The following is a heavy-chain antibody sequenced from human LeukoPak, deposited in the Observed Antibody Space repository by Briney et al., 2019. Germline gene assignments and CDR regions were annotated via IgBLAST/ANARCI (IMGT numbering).Heavy chain of an antibody. CDR1: GFTFSSYA. CDR2: ISGSGGST. V-gene: IGHV3-23*01. D-gene: IGHD3-3*01. CDR3: AREGFWSGYYSGSYYYYYGMDV. J-gene: IGHJ6*02. Sequence: GGSLRLSCAASGFTFSSYAMSWVRQAPGKGLEWVSGISGSGGSTYYADSVKGRFTISRDNAKNSLYLQMNSLRAEDTAVYYCAREGFWSGYYSGSYYYYYGMDVWGQGTTVTVSS.